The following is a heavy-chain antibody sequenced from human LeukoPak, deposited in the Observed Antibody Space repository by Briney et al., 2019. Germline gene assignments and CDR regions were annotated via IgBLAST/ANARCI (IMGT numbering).Heavy chain of an antibody. Sequence: SKTLSLTCTVSGGSVSSGSYYWSWIRQPPGKGLEWIGYIYYSGSTNYNPSLKSRVTISVDTSKNQFSLKLSSVTAADTAVYYCARRYYGRTFDIWGQGTMVTVSS. CDR3: ARRYYGRTFDI. J-gene: IGHJ3*02. D-gene: IGHD3-10*01. CDR2: IYYSGST. CDR1: GGSVSSGSYY. V-gene: IGHV4-61*01.